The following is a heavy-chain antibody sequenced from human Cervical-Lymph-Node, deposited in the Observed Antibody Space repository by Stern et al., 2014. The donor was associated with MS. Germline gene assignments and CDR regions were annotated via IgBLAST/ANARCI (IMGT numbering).Heavy chain of an antibody. CDR1: GFTFNDYA. CDR2: ICWNSGCI. V-gene: IGHV3-9*01. CDR3: VKGKGGYYYGLDV. Sequence: VQLVESGGGLVQPGRSLRLSCAASGFTFNDYAMHWVRQAPGKGLEWVSGICWNSGCIGYADSLKGRFTISRDDAKKSLYLQMNSLRAEDTALYYCVKGKGGYYYGLDVWGQGITVTVSS. D-gene: IGHD2-15*01. J-gene: IGHJ6*02.